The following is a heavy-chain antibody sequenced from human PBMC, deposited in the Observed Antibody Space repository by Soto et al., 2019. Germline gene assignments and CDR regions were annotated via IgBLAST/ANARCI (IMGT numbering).Heavy chain of an antibody. Sequence: ASVKVSCQASGYTFTGYYMHWVRQAPGQGLEWMGWINPNSGGTNYAQKFQGRVTMTRDTSISTAYMELSRLRSDDTAVYYCARPSDYYDSSGYYYQTPFDYWGQGTLVTVSS. CDR3: ARPSDYYDSSGYYYQTPFDY. CDR1: GYTFTGYY. J-gene: IGHJ4*02. V-gene: IGHV1-2*02. CDR2: INPNSGGT. D-gene: IGHD3-22*01.